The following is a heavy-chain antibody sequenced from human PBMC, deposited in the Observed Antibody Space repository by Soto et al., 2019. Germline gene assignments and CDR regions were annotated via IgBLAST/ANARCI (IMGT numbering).Heavy chain of an antibody. CDR1: GFTFSNYA. CDR3: AKDLVAARTY. J-gene: IGHJ4*02. V-gene: IGHV3-23*01. Sequence: DVQLLESGGGLVHPGESLRLSCAASGFTFSNYAMAWVRQAPGKGLEWASSISGDGGNTYHADSVRGRFTISRDNSENTLYLQMRSLRAEDTAVYYCAKDLVAARTYWGQGALVTVSS. D-gene: IGHD6-19*01. CDR2: ISGDGGNT.